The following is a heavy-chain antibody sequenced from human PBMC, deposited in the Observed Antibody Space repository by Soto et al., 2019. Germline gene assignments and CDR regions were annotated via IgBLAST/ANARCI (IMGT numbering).Heavy chain of an antibody. CDR1: GYTFTYRY. J-gene: IGHJ3*02. CDR3: ATPHPDSSGYYGTSGAFDI. V-gene: IGHV1-45*02. D-gene: IGHD3-22*01. Sequence: QMQLVQSRAEVKKTGSSVKVSCKASGYTFTYRYLHWVRQAPGQALEWMGWITPFNGNTNYAQKFQDRVTITRDRSMSTAYMELSSLRSEDTAMYYCATPHPDSSGYYGTSGAFDIWGQGTMVTVSS. CDR2: ITPFNGNT.